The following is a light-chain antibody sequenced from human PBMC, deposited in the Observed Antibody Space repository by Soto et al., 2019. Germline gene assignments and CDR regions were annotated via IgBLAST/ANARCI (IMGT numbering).Light chain of an antibody. CDR3: GTWDSSLSAEDLV. Sequence: QSVLTQPPSVSAAPGQRVTISCSRSSSNIGNNYVSWYQQLPGTAPKLLIYDNDKRPSGIPDRFSGSKSGTSATLGITGLQTGDEGDYYCGTWDSSLSAEDLVFGGGTKLTVL. V-gene: IGLV1-51*01. CDR2: DND. CDR1: SSNIGNNY. J-gene: IGLJ2*01.